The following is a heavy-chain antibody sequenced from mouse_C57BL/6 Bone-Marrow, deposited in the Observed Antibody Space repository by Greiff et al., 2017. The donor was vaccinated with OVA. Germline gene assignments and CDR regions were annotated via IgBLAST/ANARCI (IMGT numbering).Heavy chain of an antibody. V-gene: IGHV5-4*01. CDR3: ATVYYGNFCAY. J-gene: IGHJ3*01. CDR2: ISDGGSYT. CDR1: GFTFSSYA. Sequence: EVQLQESGGGLVKPGGSLKLSCAASGFTFSSYAMSWVRQTPEKRLEWVATISDGGSYTYYPDNVKGRFTISRDNAKNNLYLQMSHLKSEDTAMYYCATVYYGNFCAYWGQGTLVTVSA. D-gene: IGHD2-1*01.